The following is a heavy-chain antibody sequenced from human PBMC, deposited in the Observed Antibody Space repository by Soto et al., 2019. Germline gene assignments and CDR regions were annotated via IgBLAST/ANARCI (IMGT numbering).Heavy chain of an antibody. J-gene: IGHJ5*02. CDR2: INGDGSAT. CDR1: GFAFSHYW. CDR3: VRSDWLDP. Sequence: EVQLVESGGGLVQPGGSLRLSCTASGFAFSHYWMHWVRQAPGKGLMWVSRINGDGSATTYADSVKGRFTISRDNAKNTLYLQMNSLRAEDTAVYYCVRSDWLDPWGQGTLVIVSS. V-gene: IGHV3-74*01.